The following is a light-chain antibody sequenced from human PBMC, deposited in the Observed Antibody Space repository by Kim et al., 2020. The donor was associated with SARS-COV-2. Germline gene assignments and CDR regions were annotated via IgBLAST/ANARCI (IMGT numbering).Light chain of an antibody. V-gene: IGKV3-11*01. J-gene: IGKJ4*01. CDR3: QQRSKWELS. CDR2: DTS. CDR1: QSVTTH. Sequence: LSPGARATLSCRASQSVTTHLAWYQQKPGQAPRLLIQDTSHRAAGIPDRFSGRGSGTDFILTISSLEPEDFAVYYCQQRSKWELSFGGGTKVDIK.